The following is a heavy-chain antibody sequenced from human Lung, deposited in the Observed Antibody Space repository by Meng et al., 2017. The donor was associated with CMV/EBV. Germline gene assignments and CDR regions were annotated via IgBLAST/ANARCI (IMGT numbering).Heavy chain of an antibody. CDR2: IWYDGSNK. CDR1: GFTFSSYV. J-gene: IGHJ6*04. D-gene: IGHD6-6*01. V-gene: IGHV3-33*06. Sequence: GGSLRLXCAASGFTFSSYVMHWVRQAPGKGLEWVAVIWYDGSNKYYADSVKGRFTISRENSKNTLYMQMNSLRAEDTAVYYCAKDVAAPTQPYYYYYGMDVWGKGNXV. CDR3: AKDVAAPTQPYYYYYGMDV.